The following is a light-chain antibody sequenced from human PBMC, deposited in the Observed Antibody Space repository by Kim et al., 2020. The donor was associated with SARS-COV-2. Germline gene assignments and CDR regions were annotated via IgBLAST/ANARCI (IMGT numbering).Light chain of an antibody. CDR3: QQYKNSPLT. V-gene: IGKV3-15*01. CDR1: QSVSSD. J-gene: IGKJ4*01. CDR2: GAS. Sequence: VSPGERATRSCRASQSVSSDLAWYQQKPGQAPRLLIYGASTRATGIPARFSGSGSGTEFTLTISSLQSEDFALYYCQQYKNSPLTFGGGTKVDIK.